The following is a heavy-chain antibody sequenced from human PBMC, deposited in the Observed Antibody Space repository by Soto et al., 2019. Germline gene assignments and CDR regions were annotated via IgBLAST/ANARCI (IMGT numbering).Heavy chain of an antibody. D-gene: IGHD3-3*01. CDR2: IYWDDDK. CDR3: ARFLWSDTSLYYFDY. CDR1: GFSLTGSGVG. J-gene: IGHJ4*02. V-gene: IGHV2-5*02. Sequence: SGPTLVNPTQTLTLTCTFSGFSLTGSGVGVGWIRQPPGKALEWLALIYWDDDKRYSPSLKSRLTITKDTSKNQVALTVTNMDPVETATYYCARFLWSDTSLYYFDYWGQGTLVTVSS.